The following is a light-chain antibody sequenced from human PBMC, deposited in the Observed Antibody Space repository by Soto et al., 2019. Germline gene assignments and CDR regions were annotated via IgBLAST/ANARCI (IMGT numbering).Light chain of an antibody. CDR2: DVS. Sequence: QSVLTQPASVSGSPGQSIAISCTGTSSDVGAYNYVSWCQQHPGKAPKLMIYDVSHRPSGASDRFSGSKSGNTASLTISGLQPEDEADYYCTSYTSSRTYVFGTGTKVTVL. J-gene: IGLJ1*01. CDR3: TSYTSSRTYV. CDR1: SSDVGAYNY. V-gene: IGLV2-14*01.